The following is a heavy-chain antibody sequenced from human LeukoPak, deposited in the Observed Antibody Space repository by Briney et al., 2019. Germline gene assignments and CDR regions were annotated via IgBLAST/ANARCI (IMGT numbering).Heavy chain of an antibody. CDR3: ARGAFMVRGVIPTAFDI. CDR1: GYTFTSYA. J-gene: IGHJ3*02. CDR2: INAGNGNT. D-gene: IGHD3-10*01. V-gene: IGHV1-3*01. Sequence: ASVKVSCKASGYTFTSYAMHWVRQAPGQRLEWMGWINAGNGNTKYSQKFQGRVTITRDTSASTAYMELSSLRSEDTAVYYCARGAFMVRGVIPTAFDIWGQGTMVTVSS.